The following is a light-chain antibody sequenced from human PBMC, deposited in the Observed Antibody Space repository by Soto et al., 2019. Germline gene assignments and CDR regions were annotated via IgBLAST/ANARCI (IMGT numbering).Light chain of an antibody. CDR3: NSYTGSSTPYV. CDR2: DVS. J-gene: IGLJ1*01. CDR1: SRDVGSYNY. Sequence: QSVLTRRASVSGSPGQSITVSCTGTSRDVGSYNYVSWYQQHPGKAPKLMIYDVSNRPSGVSNRFSGSKSGNTASLTISGLQAEDEADYYCNSYTGSSTPYVFGTGTKVTVL. V-gene: IGLV2-14*03.